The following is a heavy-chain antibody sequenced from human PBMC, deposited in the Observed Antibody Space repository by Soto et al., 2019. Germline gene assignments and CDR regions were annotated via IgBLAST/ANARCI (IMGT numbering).Heavy chain of an antibody. CDR1: GGTLSNSA. CDR2: IIPVFGIV. CDR3: ATGRIAVVGSRAYYGMDV. V-gene: IGHV1-69*19. D-gene: IGHD6-19*01. J-gene: IGHJ6*02. Sequence: QLQLAQSGADVKKAGSSVKVSCMASGGTLSNSAFSWVRQAPGQGLEWMGGIIPVFGIVNYAQKSQDRVTITADESTSTPYMELRSLRSEDTAVYFCATGRIAVVGSRAYYGMDVWGQGTTVTV.